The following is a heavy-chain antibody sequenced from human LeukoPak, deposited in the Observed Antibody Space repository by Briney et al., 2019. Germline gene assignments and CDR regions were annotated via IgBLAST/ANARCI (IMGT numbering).Heavy chain of an antibody. CDR3: AKLGRSSSWYWFDP. J-gene: IGHJ5*02. CDR1: GFTVSSNY. V-gene: IGHV3-23*01. CDR2: ISGSGGST. D-gene: IGHD6-13*01. Sequence: GGSLRLSCAASGFTVSSNYMSWVRQAPGKGLEWVSAISGSGGSTYYADSVKGRFTISRDNSKNTLYLQMNSLRAEDTAVYYCAKLGRSSSWYWFDPWGQGTLVTVSS.